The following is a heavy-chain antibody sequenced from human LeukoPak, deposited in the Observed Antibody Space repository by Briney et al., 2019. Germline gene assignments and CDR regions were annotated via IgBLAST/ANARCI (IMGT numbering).Heavy chain of an antibody. CDR2: LSYDGSNE. CDR3: AKDQGIAVAATDDAFDI. D-gene: IGHD6-19*01. Sequence: PGGSLRLSCAASGFTFSNYGMHWVRQAPGKGLEWVAVLSYDGSNEYYAEFVKGRFTISRDNSKNTLYLQMYSLRAEDTAVYFCAKDQGIAVAATDDAFDIWGQGTRVTVSS. CDR1: GFTFSNYG. V-gene: IGHV3-30*18. J-gene: IGHJ3*02.